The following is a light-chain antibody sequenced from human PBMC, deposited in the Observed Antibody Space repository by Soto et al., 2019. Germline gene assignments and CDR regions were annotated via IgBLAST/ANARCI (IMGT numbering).Light chain of an antibody. CDR1: TSNIGSKT. Sequence: QPVLTQPPSASGTPGQRVTISCSGSTSNIGSKTVHWYQQVPGTAPKLLIYTTDQRPSGVPDRFSGSKSGTSASLAITGLQSEDEADYYCASWDDSLNGVVFGGGTKLTVL. V-gene: IGLV1-44*01. CDR2: TTD. J-gene: IGLJ2*01. CDR3: ASWDDSLNGVV.